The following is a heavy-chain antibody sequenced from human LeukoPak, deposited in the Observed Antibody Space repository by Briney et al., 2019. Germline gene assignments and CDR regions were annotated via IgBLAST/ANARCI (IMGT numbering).Heavy chain of an antibody. J-gene: IGHJ4*02. D-gene: IGHD4/OR15-4a*01. V-gene: IGHV3-53*01. Sequence: GGSLRLSCAASGFTFSCYEMNWVRQAPGKGLEWVSFIYSGGSTHYSDSVKGRFTISRDNSKNTLYLQMNSLRAEDTAVYYCARRAGAYSHPYDYWGQGTLVTVSS. CDR2: IYSGGST. CDR1: GFTFSCYE. CDR3: ARRAGAYSHPYDY.